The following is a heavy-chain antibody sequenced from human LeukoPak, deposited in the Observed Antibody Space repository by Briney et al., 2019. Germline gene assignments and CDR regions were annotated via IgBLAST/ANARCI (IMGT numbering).Heavy chain of an antibody. V-gene: IGHV4-34*01. Sequence: SETLSLTCAVYGGSFSGYYWSWIRRPPGKGLEWIGEINHSGSTNYNPSLKSRVTISVDTSKNQFSLKLSSVTAADTAVYYCARGFIFSGYGYQFDYWGQGTLVTVSS. CDR3: ARGFIFSGYGYQFDY. CDR1: GGSFSGYY. CDR2: INHSGST. J-gene: IGHJ4*02. D-gene: IGHD5-18*01.